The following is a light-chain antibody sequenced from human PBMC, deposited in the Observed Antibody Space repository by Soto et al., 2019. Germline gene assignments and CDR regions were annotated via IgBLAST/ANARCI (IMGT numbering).Light chain of an antibody. J-gene: IGKJ4*01. CDR2: AAS. Sequence: DIGMTQSPSSVSALVGDIVTITCRASQDISIWLAWYQQKPGKAPSLLIYAASTLQSGVPSRFSGSGSGTDFTLTISSLQTEDFATYYCQQANSFPLTFGGGTKVDIK. V-gene: IGKV1-12*01. CDR1: QDISIW. CDR3: QQANSFPLT.